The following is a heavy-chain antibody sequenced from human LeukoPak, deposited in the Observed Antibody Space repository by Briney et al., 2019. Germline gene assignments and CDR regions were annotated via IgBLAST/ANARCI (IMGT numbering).Heavy chain of an antibody. V-gene: IGHV4-4*07. CDR2: IYTSGST. CDR3: ARSGNCSSTSCYSYRASYYYYYMDV. CDR1: GGSISSYY. J-gene: IGHJ6*03. Sequence: SETLSLTCTVSGGSISSYYWSGIRQPAGKGLEWIGRIYTSGSTNYNPSLKSRVTMSVDTSKNQFSLKLSSVTAADTAVYYCARSGNCSSTSCYSYRASYYYYYMDVWGKGTTVTVSS. D-gene: IGHD2-2*01.